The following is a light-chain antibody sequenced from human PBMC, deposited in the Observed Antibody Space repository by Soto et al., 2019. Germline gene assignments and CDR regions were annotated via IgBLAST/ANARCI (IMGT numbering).Light chain of an antibody. Sequence: QSVLTQPASVSGSPGQPITISCTGTSSDVGSYNPVSWYQQHPGKAPKLIIYEDSKRPSGVSNRFSGSKSGNTASLTISGLQTEDEADYYCCSYADSSTYVFGTGTKVTVL. J-gene: IGLJ1*01. CDR2: EDS. CDR1: SSDVGSYNP. V-gene: IGLV2-23*01. CDR3: CSYADSSTYV.